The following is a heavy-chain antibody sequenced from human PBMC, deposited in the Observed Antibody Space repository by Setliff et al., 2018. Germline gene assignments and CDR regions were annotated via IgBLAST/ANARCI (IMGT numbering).Heavy chain of an antibody. V-gene: IGHV4-59*03. D-gene: IGHD2-8*02. CDR1: GGSISSYY. Sequence: SETLSLTCTVSGGSISSYYWSWIRQPPGKGLEWIGYIYYSGSTNYNPSLKSRVSISVDTSNNQFSLKLSSVTAADTALYYCTVYNTGSSKDHYWGQGTPVTVSS. CDR3: TVYNTGSSKDHY. CDR2: IYYSGST. J-gene: IGHJ4*02.